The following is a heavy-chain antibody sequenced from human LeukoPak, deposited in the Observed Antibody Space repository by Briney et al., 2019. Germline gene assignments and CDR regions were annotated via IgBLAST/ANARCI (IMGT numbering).Heavy chain of an antibody. D-gene: IGHD6-6*01. CDR1: GFTFSDYY. CDR2: ISSSGSTI. Sequence: PGGSLRLSCAASGFTFSDYYMSWIRQAPGKGLEWVPYISSSGSTIYYADSVKGRFTISRDNAKNSLYLQMNSLRAEDTAVYYCARLRSSSFYYYYMDVWGKGTTVTVSS. CDR3: ARLRSSSFYYYYMDV. V-gene: IGHV3-11*01. J-gene: IGHJ6*03.